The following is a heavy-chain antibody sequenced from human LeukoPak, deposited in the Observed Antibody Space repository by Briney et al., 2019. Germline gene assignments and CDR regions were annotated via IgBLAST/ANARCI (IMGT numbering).Heavy chain of an antibody. J-gene: IGHJ4*02. CDR3: AKIVLSVARTGVRYFDY. CDR1: GGSISTYY. Sequence: SETLSLTCTVSGGSISTYYWSWIRQPAGKELEWVGRISSSGSTKYNPSLNSRVAMSVDTSKNQFSLKLTSVTAADTAVYYCAKIVLSVARTGVRYFDYWGQGTLVTVSS. V-gene: IGHV4-4*07. CDR2: ISSSGST. D-gene: IGHD6-19*01.